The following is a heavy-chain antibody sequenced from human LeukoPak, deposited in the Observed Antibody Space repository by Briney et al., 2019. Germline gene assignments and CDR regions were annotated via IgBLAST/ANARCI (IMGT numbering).Heavy chain of an antibody. CDR2: ISGGGGST. V-gene: IGHV3-23*01. CDR1: GGTFSSYA. Sequence: SCKASGGTFSSYAMSWVRQAPGKGLEWVSAISGGGGSTYYADSVKGRFTISRDNSKNTLYLQMNSLRAEDTAVYYCAKEITIFGVVITAFDYWGQGTLVTVSS. J-gene: IGHJ4*02. CDR3: AKEITIFGVVITAFDY. D-gene: IGHD3-3*01.